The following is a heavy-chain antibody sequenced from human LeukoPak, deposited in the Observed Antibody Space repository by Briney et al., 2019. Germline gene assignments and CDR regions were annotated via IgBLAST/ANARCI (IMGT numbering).Heavy chain of an antibody. V-gene: IGHV3-23*01. CDR2: ISGSGGST. Sequence: PGGSLRLSCAASGFTFSSYGMHWVRQAPGKGLEWVSAISGSGGSTYYADSVKGRFTISRDNSKNTLYLQMNSLRAEDTAVYYCARDRGRVSGSLNWFGPWGQGTLVTVSS. CDR3: ARDRGRVSGSLNWFGP. J-gene: IGHJ5*02. D-gene: IGHD1-26*01. CDR1: GFTFSSYG.